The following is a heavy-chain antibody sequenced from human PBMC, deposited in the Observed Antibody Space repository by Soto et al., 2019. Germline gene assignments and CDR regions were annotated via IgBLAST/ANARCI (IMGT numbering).Heavy chain of an antibody. J-gene: IGHJ3*02. D-gene: IGHD4-4*01. CDR2: ISGSGGST. Sequence: GGSLRLSCAASGFTFSSYAMSWVRQAPGKGLEWVSAISGSGGSTYYADSVKGRFTISRDNAKNSLYLQMNSLRAEDTAVYYCARGSDSNDAFDIWGQGTMVTVSS. V-gene: IGHV3-23*01. CDR1: GFTFSSYA. CDR3: ARGSDSNDAFDI.